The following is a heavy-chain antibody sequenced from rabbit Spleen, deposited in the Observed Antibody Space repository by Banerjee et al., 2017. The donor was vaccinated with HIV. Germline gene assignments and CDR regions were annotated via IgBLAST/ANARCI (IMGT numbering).Heavy chain of an antibody. Sequence: QSLEESGGDLVKPGASLTLTCTASGFSFSSSSYMCWVRQAPGKGLEWIACIDTGSSGFTYFATWAKGRFTCSKTSSTTVTLQMTSLTVADTATYFCARDAGTSFSTYGMDLWGPGTLVTVS. CDR1: GFSFSSSSY. J-gene: IGHJ6*01. V-gene: IGHV1S40*01. CDR2: IDTGSSGFT. CDR3: ARDAGTSFSTYGMDL. D-gene: IGHD8-1*01.